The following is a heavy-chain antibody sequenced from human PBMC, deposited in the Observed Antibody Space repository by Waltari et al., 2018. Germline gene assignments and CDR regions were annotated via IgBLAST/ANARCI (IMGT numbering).Heavy chain of an antibody. Sequence: DVQLVESGGRLVQPGGSLSLSCAASGFNVSTYYINWVRQSPGKGLEWVSVIYTGGSAYHADSVQGRFTVSRDMSKNTLYLHMDSLRADDTAVYYCARDYQYANDCWGQGTLVTVSS. V-gene: IGHV3-66*01. CDR2: IYTGGSA. CDR3: ARDYQYANDC. CDR1: GFNVSTYY. J-gene: IGHJ4*02.